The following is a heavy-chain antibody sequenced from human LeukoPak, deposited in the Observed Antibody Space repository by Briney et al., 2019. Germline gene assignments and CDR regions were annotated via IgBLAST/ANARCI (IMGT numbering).Heavy chain of an antibody. CDR3: ARGGREQQLPQIQYYYYYYMDV. D-gene: IGHD6-13*01. Sequence: GGSLRLSCAASGFTFSSYSMNWVRQAPGKGLEWVSSISSSSSYIYYADSVKGRFTISRDNAKNSLYLQMNSLRAEDTAVYYCARGGREQQLPQIQYYYYYYMDVWGKGTTVTVSS. CDR2: ISSSSSYI. J-gene: IGHJ6*03. CDR1: GFTFSSYS. V-gene: IGHV3-21*01.